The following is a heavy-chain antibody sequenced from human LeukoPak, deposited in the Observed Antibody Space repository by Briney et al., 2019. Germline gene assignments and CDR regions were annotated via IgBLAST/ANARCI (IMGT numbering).Heavy chain of an antibody. Sequence: GGSLRLSCAASGFTFSSYGMHWVRQAPGKGLEWVAFIRYDGSNKYYADSVKGRFTISRDNSKNTLYLQMNSLRAEDTAVYYCAKDSSSSWSTEYFQHWGQGTLVTVSS. CDR1: GFTFSSYG. V-gene: IGHV3-30*02. D-gene: IGHD6-13*01. J-gene: IGHJ1*01. CDR3: AKDSSSSWSTEYFQH. CDR2: IRYDGSNK.